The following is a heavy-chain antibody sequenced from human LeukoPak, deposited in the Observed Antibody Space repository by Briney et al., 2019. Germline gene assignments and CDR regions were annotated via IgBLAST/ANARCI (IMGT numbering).Heavy chain of an antibody. Sequence: GGSLRLSCAVSGFTFSSYEMNWVRLAPGKGLEWISYISRTGNSIYYADSVKGRFTISRDSAKNSLYLQMNSLRAEDTAVYYCARGPYSSNWYVDYWGQGTLVTVAS. V-gene: IGHV3-48*03. CDR2: ISRTGNSI. J-gene: IGHJ4*02. CDR3: ARGPYSSNWYVDY. D-gene: IGHD6-13*01. CDR1: GFTFSSYE.